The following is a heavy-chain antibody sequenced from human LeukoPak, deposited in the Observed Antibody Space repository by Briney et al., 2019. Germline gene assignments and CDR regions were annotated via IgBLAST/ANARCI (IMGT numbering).Heavy chain of an antibody. CDR1: GFTFSDQY. CDR3: ARGSDSSGWYYFDY. J-gene: IGHJ4*02. V-gene: IGHV3-74*01. CDR2: INTDGSST. Sequence: GGSLRLSCAASGFTFSDQYMDWVRQAPGKGLVWVSRINTDGSSTNYADSVTGRFTISRDNAENTLYLQMNSLRAEDTAVYYCARGSDSSGWYYFDYWGQGTLVTVSS. D-gene: IGHD6-19*01.